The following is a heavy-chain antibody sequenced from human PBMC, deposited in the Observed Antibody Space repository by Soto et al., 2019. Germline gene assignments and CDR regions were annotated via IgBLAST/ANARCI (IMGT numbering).Heavy chain of an antibody. D-gene: IGHD3-22*01. CDR2: INPNSGGT. CDR3: ARVLGDDSSGYYLDY. Sequence: ASVKVSCKASGYTFTGYYMHWVRQAPGQGLEWMGWINPNSGGTNYAQKFQGRVTMTRDTSISTAYMELSRLRSDDTAVYYCARVLGDDSSGYYLDYWGQGTLGTVPQ. V-gene: IGHV1-2*02. J-gene: IGHJ4*02. CDR1: GYTFTGYY.